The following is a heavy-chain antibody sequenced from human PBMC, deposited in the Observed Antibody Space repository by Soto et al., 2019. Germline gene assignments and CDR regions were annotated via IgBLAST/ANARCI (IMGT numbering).Heavy chain of an antibody. Sequence: ASVKVSCKTSGYTFSTYDINWVRQAPGQGLEWMGWMNPNSGDTGYAQKFLGRLTMTRDSSIRTVYMELSSLSSEDTAVYYCARVNYYGSGSYQDFFYFYALDVWGQGTTVTVSS. CDR2: MNPNSGDT. CDR3: ARVNYYGSGSYQDFFYFYALDV. CDR1: GYTFSTYD. V-gene: IGHV1-8*01. D-gene: IGHD3-10*01. J-gene: IGHJ6*02.